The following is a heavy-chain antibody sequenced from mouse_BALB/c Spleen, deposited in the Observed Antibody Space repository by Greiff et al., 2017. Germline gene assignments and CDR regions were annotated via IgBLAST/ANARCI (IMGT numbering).Heavy chain of an antibody. CDR1: GYSITSGYS. D-gene: IGHD1-1*01. V-gene: IGHV3-1*02. Sequence: VQLKQSGPDLVKPSQSLSLTCTVTGYSITSGYSWHWIRQIPGNKLEWMGYIHYSGSTNYNPSLKSRISITRDTSKNQFFLQLNSVTTEDTATYYCARSDYGSGYWGQGTLVTVSA. CDR3: ARSDYGSGY. CDR2: IHYSGST. J-gene: IGHJ3*02.